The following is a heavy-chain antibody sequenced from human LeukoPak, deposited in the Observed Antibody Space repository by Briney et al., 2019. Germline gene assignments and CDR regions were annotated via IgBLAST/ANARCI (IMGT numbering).Heavy chain of an antibody. J-gene: IGHJ5*02. D-gene: IGHD2-15*01. CDR1: GGSFSGYY. Sequence: SETLSLTCAVYGGSFSGYYWSWIRQPPGKGLEWIGEINHSGSTNYNPSLKSRVTISVDTSKNQFSLKLSSVTAADTAVYYCAREGFVVVVAAIWFDPWGQGTLVTVSS. V-gene: IGHV4-34*01. CDR3: AREGFVVVVAAIWFDP. CDR2: INHSGST.